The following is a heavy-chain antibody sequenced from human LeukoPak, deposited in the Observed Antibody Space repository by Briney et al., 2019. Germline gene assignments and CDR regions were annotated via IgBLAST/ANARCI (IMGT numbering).Heavy chain of an antibody. CDR2: IGGSAGST. D-gene: IGHD4-17*01. CDR1: GFTFSTYA. J-gene: IGHJ4*02. Sequence: GVSLRLSCAASGFTFSTYAMSWVRQAPGKGLEWVSSIGGSAGSTNYADSVKGRFTVSRDNSKNTLYPQMNSLRGEDTAIYYCAKDLYGDYGGLDYWGQGTLVSVSS. CDR3: AKDLYGDYGGLDY. V-gene: IGHV3-23*01.